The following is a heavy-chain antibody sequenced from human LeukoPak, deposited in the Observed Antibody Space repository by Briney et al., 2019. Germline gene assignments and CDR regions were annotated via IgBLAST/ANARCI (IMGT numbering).Heavy chain of an antibody. CDR3: AKAPWSSGRLTFDY. D-gene: IGHD3-10*01. CDR2: IWHDGSHK. CDR1: GFAFNTYA. J-gene: IGHJ4*02. V-gene: IGHV3-33*06. Sequence: PGRSLRLSCAASGFAFNTYAMHWVRQAPGQGLEWVALIWHDGSHKFCSNSARGQFTISRDNSKNTVSLQMNSLRAEDTAVYYCAKAPWSSGRLTFDYWGQGTLVTVSS.